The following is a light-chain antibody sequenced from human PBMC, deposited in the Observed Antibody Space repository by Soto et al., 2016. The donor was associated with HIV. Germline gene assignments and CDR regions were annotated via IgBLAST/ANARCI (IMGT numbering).Light chain of an antibody. J-gene: IGKJ1*01. Sequence: DIQMTQSPSTLSASVGDRVTITCRASQSVGNWLAWYQQKPGKAPKLLIYKASNLEGGVPSRFSGSGSETDFTLTISSLQPDDIATYYCQQYNNVPWTFGQGTKLEMK. CDR2: KAS. CDR3: QQYNNVPWT. V-gene: IGKV1-5*03. CDR1: QSVGNW.